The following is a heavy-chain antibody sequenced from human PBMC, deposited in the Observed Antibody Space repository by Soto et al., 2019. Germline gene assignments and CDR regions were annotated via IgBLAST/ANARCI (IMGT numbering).Heavy chain of an antibody. CDR2: IWYDGSNK. D-gene: IGHD3-3*01. CDR1: GFTFSSYG. CDR3: ARDFLPFYAFDI. V-gene: IGHV3-33*01. Sequence: GGSLRLSCAASGFTFSSYGMHWVRQAPGKGLEWVAVIWYDGSNKYYADSVKGRFTISRDNSKNTLYLQMNSLRAEDTAVYYCARDFLPFYAFDIWGQGTMVTVSS. J-gene: IGHJ3*02.